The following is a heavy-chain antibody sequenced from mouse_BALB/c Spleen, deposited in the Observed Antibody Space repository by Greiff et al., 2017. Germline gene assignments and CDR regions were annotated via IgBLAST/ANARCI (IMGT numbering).Heavy chain of an antibody. J-gene: IGHJ4*01. Sequence: EVKLEESGGGLVQPGGSLKLSCAASGFTFSSYTMSWVRQTPEKRLEWVAYISNGGGSTYYPDTVKGRFTISRDNAKNTLYLQMSSLKSEDTAMYYCAVYGYDYAMDYWGQGTSVTVSS. CDR2: ISNGGGST. CDR1: GFTFSSYT. CDR3: AVYGYDYAMDY. D-gene: IGHD2-2*01. V-gene: IGHV5-12-2*01.